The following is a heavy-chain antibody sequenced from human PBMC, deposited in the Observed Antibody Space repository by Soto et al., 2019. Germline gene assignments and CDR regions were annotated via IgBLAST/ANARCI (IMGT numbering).Heavy chain of an antibody. CDR2: LYSGGAT. Sequence: EVRLVESGGGLVQPGGSLRLSCAASGFIVSSNYMTWVRQAPWKGLEWVSLLYSGGATHYAASVKGRFTISSHSSQNTLFLQMNSLRTEDTATYYCLRGRYGSQIHWGQGTKVTVSS. V-gene: IGHV3-53*04. CDR1: GFIVSSNY. CDR3: LRGRYGSQIH. D-gene: IGHD3-10*01. J-gene: IGHJ4*02.